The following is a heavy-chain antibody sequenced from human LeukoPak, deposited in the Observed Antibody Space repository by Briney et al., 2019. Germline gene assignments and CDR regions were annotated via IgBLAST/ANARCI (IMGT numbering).Heavy chain of an antibody. J-gene: IGHJ4*02. CDR3: ARDRYSHNCAGLGY. Sequence: GGSLRLSCAASGFTFSDYWMHWVRQAPGKGLVWVSRISSDGSRVTYADSVKGRFTISRDNAKNTLYLQMNSLRAEDTAVYYCARDRYSHNCAGLGYWGQGTLVTVSS. D-gene: IGHD5-18*01. CDR1: GFTFSDYW. V-gene: IGHV3-74*01. CDR2: ISSDGSRV.